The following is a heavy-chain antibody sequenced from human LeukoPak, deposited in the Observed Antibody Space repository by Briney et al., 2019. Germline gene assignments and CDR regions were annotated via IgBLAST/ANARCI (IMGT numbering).Heavy chain of an antibody. CDR3: ARDPTTVTKGLDI. J-gene: IGHJ3*02. Sequence: SSETLSLTCTVSGGSISSHYWSWIRQPPGKGLEWIGYISSIGSTNYNPSLKSRVTISVDTPKNQFSLKLTSVTAADTAVYFCARDPTTVTKGLDIWGQGTMVTVSS. V-gene: IGHV4-59*11. CDR1: GGSISSHY. CDR2: ISSIGST. D-gene: IGHD4-17*01.